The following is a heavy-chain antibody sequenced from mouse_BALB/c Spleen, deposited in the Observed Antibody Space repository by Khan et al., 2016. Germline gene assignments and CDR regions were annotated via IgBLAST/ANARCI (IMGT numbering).Heavy chain of an antibody. CDR2: IRLQSNNYAT. V-gene: IGHV6-6*02. Sequence: EVKLEVSGGGLVQPGGSMKLSCVSSGFTFSNYWMNWVRQFPEKGLEWIAEIRLQSNNYATHYAASVRGRFTISRDDSKSSVYLQMNNLRPEDTGIYYCTRPFAYWGQGTLVTVSA. CDR3: TRPFAY. CDR1: GFTFSNYW. J-gene: IGHJ3*01.